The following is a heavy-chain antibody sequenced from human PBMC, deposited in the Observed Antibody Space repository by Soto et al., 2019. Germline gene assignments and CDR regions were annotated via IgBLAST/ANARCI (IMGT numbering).Heavy chain of an antibody. Sequence: GGPLSLSCATSGFTFGAYAMHSVRQAPGKGLEWISSINENSGSLDYADSVKGRFTISRDNAKNSLYLQMNSLRIEDTALYYCAKDAHWSLDFWGQGTLVTVSS. CDR1: GFTFGAYA. V-gene: IGHV3-9*01. CDR2: INENSGSL. CDR3: AKDAHWSLDF. D-gene: IGHD1-1*01. J-gene: IGHJ4*02.